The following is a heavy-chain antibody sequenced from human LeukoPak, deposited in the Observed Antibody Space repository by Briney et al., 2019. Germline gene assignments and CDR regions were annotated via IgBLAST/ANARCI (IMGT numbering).Heavy chain of an antibody. D-gene: IGHD3-22*01. Sequence: ASVKVSCKASVYSFTSFNVNWVRQAPGQGLEWMGVIRPTGVSTDYAQNFQGRVTMTSDTSTRTVYMELSSLRSEDTAVYYCARRAIYDNSGSYSDAFDFWGQGTLVTVSS. CDR1: VYSFTSFN. CDR3: ARRAIYDNSGSYSDAFDF. V-gene: IGHV1-46*01. CDR2: IRPTGVST. J-gene: IGHJ3*01.